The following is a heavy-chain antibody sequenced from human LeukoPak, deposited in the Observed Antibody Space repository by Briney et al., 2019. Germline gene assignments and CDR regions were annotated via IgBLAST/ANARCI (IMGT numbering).Heavy chain of an antibody. D-gene: IGHD2-2*01. J-gene: IGHJ6*02. CDR1: GGSISSYY. Sequence: SETLSLTCTVSGGSISSYYWSWIRQPPGKGLEWIGYIYYSGSTNYNPSLKSRVAISVDTSKNQFSLKLSSVTAADTAVYYCARGYCSSTSCYPSGYYGMDVWGQGTLVTVSS. CDR3: ARGYCSSTSCYPSGYYGMDV. CDR2: IYYSGST. V-gene: IGHV4-59*01.